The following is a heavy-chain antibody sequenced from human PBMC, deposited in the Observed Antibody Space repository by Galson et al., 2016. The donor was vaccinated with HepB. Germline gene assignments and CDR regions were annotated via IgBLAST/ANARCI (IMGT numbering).Heavy chain of an antibody. CDR1: GFTFSGHG. V-gene: IGHV3-30*18. CDR3: AKLDCGRNCPRDY. J-gene: IGHJ4*02. CDR2: ISNDGSDK. Sequence: SLRLSCAAFGFTFSGHGMHWVRQAPGRGLEWVAVISNDGSDKQYVDSVKGRFTVSRDNSKNTLFLQRNSLRVEDTAVYYCAKLDCGRNCPRDYWGQGTLVTVSS. D-gene: IGHD2-21*02.